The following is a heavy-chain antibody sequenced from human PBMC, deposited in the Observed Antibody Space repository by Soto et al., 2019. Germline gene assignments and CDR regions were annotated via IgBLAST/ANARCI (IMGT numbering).Heavy chain of an antibody. D-gene: IGHD4-17*01. CDR1: GYAFSQYY. CDR3: ARESGGTTATLDYYYFYMDV. J-gene: IGHJ6*03. V-gene: IGHV1-2*04. CDR2: INPNSGRT. Sequence: QVQLVQSGAEVKKPGASVKVSCKASGYAFSQYYIHWMRQAPGQGLEWMGWINPNSGRTKFAQNFQGWVTMTRDTSIKAVYMELSGLSSDATAVYYCARESGGTTATLDYYYFYMDVWGKGTTVTVSS.